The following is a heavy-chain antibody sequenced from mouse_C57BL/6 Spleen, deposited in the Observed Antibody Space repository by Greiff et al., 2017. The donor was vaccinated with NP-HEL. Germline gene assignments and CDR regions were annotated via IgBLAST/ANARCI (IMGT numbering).Heavy chain of an antibody. J-gene: IGHJ2*01. CDR1: GYTFTDYY. Sequence: EVQLQQSGPVLVKPGASVKMSCKASGYTFTDYYMNWVKQSHGKSLEWIGVINPYNGGTSYNQKFKGKTTLTVDKSSSTAYMELNRLTSEDSAVYYCARGSYYGSSWYYFDYWGQGTTLTVSS. CDR2: INPYNGGT. CDR3: ARGSYYGSSWYYFDY. V-gene: IGHV1-19*01. D-gene: IGHD1-1*01.